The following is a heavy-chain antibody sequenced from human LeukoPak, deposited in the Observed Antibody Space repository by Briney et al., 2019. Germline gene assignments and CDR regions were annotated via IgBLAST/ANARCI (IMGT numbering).Heavy chain of an antibody. D-gene: IGHD6-13*01. V-gene: IGHV1-2*04. CDR1: GYTFTGYY. CDR3: ARVIGLQQSPWSLFDP. CDR2: INPNSGGT. Sequence: GASVKVSCKASGYTFTGYYMHWERQAPGQGLEWMGWINPNSGGTNYAQKFQGWVTMTRDTSISTAYMELSRLRSDDTAVYYCARVIGLQQSPWSLFDPWGQGTLVTVSS. J-gene: IGHJ5*02.